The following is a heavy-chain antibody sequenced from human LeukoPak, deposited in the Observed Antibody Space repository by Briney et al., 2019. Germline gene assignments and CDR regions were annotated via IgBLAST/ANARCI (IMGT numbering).Heavy chain of an antibody. J-gene: IGHJ4*02. CDR2: IYHSGST. V-gene: IGHV4-38-2*02. CDR1: GYSNSSGYY. Sequence: PSETLSLTCTVSGYSNSSGYYWGRIRQPPGKGLEWIGSIYHSGSTYYNPSLKSRVTISVDTSKNQFSLKLSSVTGADTAVYYCARDGYGGNAIDYWGQGTLVTVSS. D-gene: IGHD4-23*01. CDR3: ARDGYGGNAIDY.